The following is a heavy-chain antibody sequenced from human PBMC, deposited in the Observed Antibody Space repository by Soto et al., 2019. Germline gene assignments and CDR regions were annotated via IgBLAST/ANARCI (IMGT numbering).Heavy chain of an antibody. D-gene: IGHD1-1*01. CDR3: ARQGLGARRYHYKHLDV. Sequence: EVQLLESGGGLVQPGGSLRLSCAASGFPFSMSAMTWVRQAPGKGLEWVSTTGLNGRTTYYADSVKGRFTVSRDNTKNTLDLQMSSLRAEDTAVYYCARQGLGARRYHYKHLDVWGQGTTVTVSS. CDR1: GFPFSMSA. J-gene: IGHJ6*02. CDR2: TGLNGRTT. V-gene: IGHV3-23*01.